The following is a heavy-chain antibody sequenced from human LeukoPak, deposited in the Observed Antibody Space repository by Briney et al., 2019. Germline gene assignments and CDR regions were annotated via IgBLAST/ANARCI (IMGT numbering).Heavy chain of an antibody. CDR2: IHKSGNT. D-gene: IGHD5/OR15-5a*01. Sequence: PSQTLSLTCTVSGDSITRGGDYWSWVRQHPGEGLEWIGYIHKSGNTNHIPSLRSRVTMSLDTSKNQISLRLSSVSAADTAVYYCTMTSNVYGGFYMDVWGKGTTVTVSS. V-gene: IGHV4-31*03. CDR3: TMTSNVYGGFYMDV. CDR1: GDSITRGGDY. J-gene: IGHJ6*03.